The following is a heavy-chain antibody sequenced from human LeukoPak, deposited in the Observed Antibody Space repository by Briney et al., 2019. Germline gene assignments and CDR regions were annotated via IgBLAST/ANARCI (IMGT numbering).Heavy chain of an antibody. D-gene: IGHD5-18*01. V-gene: IGHV3-7*01. Sequence: GGSLRLSCVASGFTLSSYWMTSVRQAPGKGLEWVADIKEEGSGRYYLDSVKGRFTISRDNAKRSLYLQMHSLRAEDTAVYYCARNPGENGYFYGWHAPWGQGTLVSVS. CDR1: GFTLSSYW. J-gene: IGHJ5*02. CDR3: ARNPGENGYFYGWHAP. CDR2: IKEEGSGR.